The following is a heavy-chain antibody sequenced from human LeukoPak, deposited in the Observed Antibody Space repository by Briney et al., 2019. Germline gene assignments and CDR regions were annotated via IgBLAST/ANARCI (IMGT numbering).Heavy chain of an antibody. CDR3: ARTRITMIVGLASRFDY. J-gene: IGHJ4*02. CDR1: GFTFSSYW. CDR2: IKQDGSEK. V-gene: IGHV3-7*01. Sequence: GGSLRLSCAASGFTFSSYWMSWVRQAPGKGLEWVANIKQDGSEKYYVDSVKGRFAISRDNAKNSLYLQMNSLRAEDTAVYYCARTRITMIVGLASRFDYWGQGTLVTVSS. D-gene: IGHD3-22*01.